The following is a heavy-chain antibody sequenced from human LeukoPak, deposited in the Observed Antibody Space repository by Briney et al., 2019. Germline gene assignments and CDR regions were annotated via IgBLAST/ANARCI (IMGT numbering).Heavy chain of an antibody. Sequence: GGSLRLSCAASGFTFDDYAMHWVRQAPGKGLEWVSGISGSGGSTNYADSVRGRFTISRDNSKNTLYLQMNSLRVEDTAIYYCAKCYYYDSSGYYYPDYWGQGTLVTVSS. CDR3: AKCYYYDSSGYYYPDY. CDR2: ISGSGGST. J-gene: IGHJ4*02. V-gene: IGHV3-23*01. D-gene: IGHD3-22*01. CDR1: GFTFDDYA.